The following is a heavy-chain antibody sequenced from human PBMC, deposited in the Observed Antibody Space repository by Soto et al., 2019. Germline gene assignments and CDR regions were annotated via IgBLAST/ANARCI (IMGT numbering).Heavy chain of an antibody. V-gene: IGHV1-69*13. CDR3: AQSDYYDSSSIPTGDAFDI. D-gene: IGHD3-22*01. CDR2: IIPIFGTA. CDR1: GGTFSSYA. J-gene: IGHJ3*02. Sequence: GASVKPSCKASGGTFSSYASSWVRQAPGKGLEWMGGIIPIFGTANYAQKFQGRVTITADESTSTAYMELSSLRSEDTAVYYCAQSDYYDSSSIPTGDAFDIWGQGTMVTVSS.